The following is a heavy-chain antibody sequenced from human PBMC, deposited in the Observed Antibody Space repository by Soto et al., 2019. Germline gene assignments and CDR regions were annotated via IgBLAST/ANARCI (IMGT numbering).Heavy chain of an antibody. D-gene: IGHD7-27*01. CDR3: AKDLGHGGRGVFDI. J-gene: IGHJ3*02. CDR2: ISYDGSNK. V-gene: IGHV3-30*18. Sequence: QVQLVESGGGVVQPGRSLRLSCAASGFTFSSYGMHWVRQAPGKGLEWVALISYDGSNKYYGGSGKGRFTISRDNSKNTLYLQMNSLRTEDTAVYYCAKDLGHGGRGVFDIWGQGTMVTVSS. CDR1: GFTFSSYG.